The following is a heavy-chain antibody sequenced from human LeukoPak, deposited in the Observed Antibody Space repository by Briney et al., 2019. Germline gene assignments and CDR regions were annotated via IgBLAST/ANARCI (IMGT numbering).Heavy chain of an antibody. CDR2: ISASGINT. V-gene: IGHV3-23*01. CDR1: GFTFSNYA. Sequence: GGSLRLSYAASGFTFSNYAVSWVRQAPGKGLEWISGISASGINTYSADSVKGRFTVSRDNSKNTLSLQLSSLRAEDTAVYYCARDMFTTGWSAFDIWGPGTMVTVSS. D-gene: IGHD6-19*01. J-gene: IGHJ3*02. CDR3: ARDMFTTGWSAFDI.